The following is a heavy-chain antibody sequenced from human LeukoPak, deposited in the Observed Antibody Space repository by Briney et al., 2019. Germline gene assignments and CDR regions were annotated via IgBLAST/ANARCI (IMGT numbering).Heavy chain of an antibody. CDR3: ARGRIGGPKAPFDY. J-gene: IGHJ4*02. Sequence: SETLSLTCTVSGGSISSHYWSWIRQPPGKGLEWIGHIYDSGSTTYNPSLKSRVTISVDTSKNQFSLKLSSVTAADTAVYYCARGRIGGPKAPFDYWGQGTLVTVSS. CDR2: IYDSGST. CDR1: GGSISSHY. V-gene: IGHV4-59*11. D-gene: IGHD3-16*01.